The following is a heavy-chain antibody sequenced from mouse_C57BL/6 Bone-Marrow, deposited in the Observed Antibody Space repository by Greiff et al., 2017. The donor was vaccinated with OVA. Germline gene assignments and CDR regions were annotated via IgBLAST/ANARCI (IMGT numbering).Heavy chain of an antibody. J-gene: IGHJ1*03. Sequence: VQLQQSGPELVKPGASVKISCKASGYAFSSSWMNWVKQRPGKGLEWIGRIYPGDGDTNYNGKFKGKATLTADKSSSTAYMHLSSLTSEDSAVYFCARRGSTTVVATGWYFDVWGTGTTVTVSS. V-gene: IGHV1-82*01. D-gene: IGHD1-1*01. CDR1: GYAFSSSW. CDR2: IYPGDGDT. CDR3: ARRGSTTVVATGWYFDV.